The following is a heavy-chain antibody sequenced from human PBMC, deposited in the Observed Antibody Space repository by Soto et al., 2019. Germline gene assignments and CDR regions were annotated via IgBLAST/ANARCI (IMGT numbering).Heavy chain of an antibody. CDR2: ISSSSSTI. D-gene: IGHD1-7*01. V-gene: IGHV3-48*01. Sequence: GGSLRLSCAASGFTFSSYSMNWVRQAPGKGLEWVSYISSSSSTIYYADSVKGRFTISRDNAKNSLYLQMNSLRAEDTAVYYCARGPRTTPALTFDYWGQGTLVTVS. CDR3: ARGPRTTPALTFDY. CDR1: GFTFSSYS. J-gene: IGHJ4*02.